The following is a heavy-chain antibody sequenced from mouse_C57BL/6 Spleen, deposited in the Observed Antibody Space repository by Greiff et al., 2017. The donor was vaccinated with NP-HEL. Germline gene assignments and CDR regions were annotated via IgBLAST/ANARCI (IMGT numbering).Heavy chain of an antibody. Sequence: EVQLQQSVAELVRPGASVKLSCTASGFNIKNTYMHWVKQRPEQGLEWIGRIDPANGNTKYAPKFQGKATITADTSSNTAYLQLSSLTSEDTAIYYGARSPRYYGSSPYAMDYWGQGTSVTVSS. D-gene: IGHD1-1*01. CDR3: ARSPRYYGSSPYAMDY. J-gene: IGHJ4*01. CDR1: GFNIKNTY. V-gene: IGHV14-3*01. CDR2: IDPANGNT.